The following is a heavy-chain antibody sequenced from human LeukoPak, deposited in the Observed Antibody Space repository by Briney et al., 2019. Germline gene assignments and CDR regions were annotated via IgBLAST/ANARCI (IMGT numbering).Heavy chain of an antibody. D-gene: IGHD6-13*01. CDR2: INSAGST. CDR1: GFTFSSYA. CDR3: AKTRPLDSSSWSHGDY. J-gene: IGHJ4*02. Sequence: GGSLRLSCAASGFTFSSYAMSWVRQAPGKGLEWVSAINSAGSTYYGDSVRGRFTISRDNSKNVLHLQMNSLRAEDTALYYCAKTRPLDSSSWSHGDYWGQGTLVTVSS. V-gene: IGHV3-23*01.